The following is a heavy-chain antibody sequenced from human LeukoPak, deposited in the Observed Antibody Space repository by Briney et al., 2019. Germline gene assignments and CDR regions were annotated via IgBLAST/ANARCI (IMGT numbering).Heavy chain of an antibody. D-gene: IGHD3-10*01. CDR2: FNPNSGGT. V-gene: IGHV1-2*04. CDR3: ARGSYYGSGSIPFDY. Sequence: ASVTLSRTASGSTFTGNYMHWVRHAPGQGLEWVGWFNPNSGGTNYAQTFQGWVTMTSDTSISTAYMELSRLRSDDTAVYYCARGSYYGSGSIPFDYWGQGTLVTVSS. CDR1: GSTFTGNY. J-gene: IGHJ4*02.